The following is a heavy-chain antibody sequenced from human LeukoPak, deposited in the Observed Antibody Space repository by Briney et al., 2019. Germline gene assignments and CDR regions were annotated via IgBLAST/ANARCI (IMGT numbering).Heavy chain of an antibody. J-gene: IGHJ3*02. Sequence: PSETLSLTCAVYGGSFSGYYWSWIRQPPGKGLEWIGEINHSGSTNYNPSLKSRVTISVDTSKNQFSLKLSSVTAADTAVYYCSRGGGYRENDAFDIWGQGTMVTVSS. D-gene: IGHD3-16*02. V-gene: IGHV4-34*01. CDR1: GGSFSGYY. CDR2: INHSGST. CDR3: SRGGGYRENDAFDI.